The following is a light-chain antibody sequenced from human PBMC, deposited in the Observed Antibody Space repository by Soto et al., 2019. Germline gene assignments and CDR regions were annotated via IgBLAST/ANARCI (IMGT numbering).Light chain of an antibody. CDR2: GAS. CDR1: QSVSSN. V-gene: IGKV3D-15*01. J-gene: IGKJ1*01. Sequence: EIVMTQSPATLSVSPGERATLSCRASQSVSSNLAWYQQKPGQAPRLLIYGASIRATGIPARFSGSGSGTKFTLTISSLQSEDFAVYYCQQYNNWPPWTFGQGTKVDIK. CDR3: QQYNNWPPWT.